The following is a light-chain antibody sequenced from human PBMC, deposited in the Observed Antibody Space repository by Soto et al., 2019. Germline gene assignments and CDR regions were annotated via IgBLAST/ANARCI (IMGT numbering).Light chain of an antibody. J-gene: IGKJ2*01. Sequence: VVTQSPGTLSLSPGDGASLSCRTSQSVYSNYLAWYQHKPGRSPRLLIYHSSTRAAGTPDRFSGSGSGTDFALTMSRLEPEDFEMYYCQQYGDPPYTFGQGTKVDI. CDR2: HSS. CDR3: QQYGDPPYT. CDR1: QSVYSNY. V-gene: IGKV3-20*01.